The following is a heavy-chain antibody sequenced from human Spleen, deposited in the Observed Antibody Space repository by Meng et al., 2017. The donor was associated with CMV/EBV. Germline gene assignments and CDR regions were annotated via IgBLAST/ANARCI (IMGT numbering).Heavy chain of an antibody. J-gene: IGHJ6*02. CDR2: IYYSGST. Sequence: SETLSLTCTVSGCSISSSSYYWGWIRQPPGKGLEWIGNIYYSGSTNYNPSLKSRATISIDTSKNQFSLKVSSVTAADTAVYYCASFHCSSSNCYTKNYDMDVWGQGTTVTVSS. V-gene: IGHV4-39*07. D-gene: IGHD2-2*02. CDR3: ASFHCSSSNCYTKNYDMDV. CDR1: GCSISSSSYY.